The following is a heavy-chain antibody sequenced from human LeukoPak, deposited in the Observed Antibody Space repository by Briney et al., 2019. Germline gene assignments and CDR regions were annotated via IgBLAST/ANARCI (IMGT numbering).Heavy chain of an antibody. CDR1: GFTVSSNY. J-gene: IGHJ4*02. V-gene: IGHV3-66*01. Sequence: AGGSLRLSCAASGFTVSSNYMSWVRQAPGKGLEWVSVIYSGGSTYYADSVKGRFTISRDNAKNSLYLQMNSLGAEDAAVYYCARGPDARRGEGLDYWGQGTLVTVSS. CDR2: IYSGGST. D-gene: IGHD1-14*01. CDR3: ARGPDARRGEGLDY.